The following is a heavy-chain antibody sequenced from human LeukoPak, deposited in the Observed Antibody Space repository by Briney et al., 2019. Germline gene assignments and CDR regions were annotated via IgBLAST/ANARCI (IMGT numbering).Heavy chain of an antibody. J-gene: IGHJ4*02. CDR2: INHSGST. CDR1: GGSFSGYY. D-gene: IGHD3-10*01. Sequence: SETLSLTCAVYGGSFSGYYWSWIRQPPGKGLEWIGEINHSGSTNYNPSLKSRVTISVDTSKNQFSLKLSSVTAADTAEYYCASQRQCGELSCYRNFANWGQGTTVTVSS. V-gene: IGHV4-34*01. CDR3: ASQRQCGELSCYRNFAN.